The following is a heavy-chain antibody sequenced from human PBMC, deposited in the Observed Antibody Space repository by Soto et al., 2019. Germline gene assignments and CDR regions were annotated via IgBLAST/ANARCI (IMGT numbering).Heavy chain of an antibody. CDR3: AKDMSPGGYYYVVLNWYFDL. Sequence: QVQLVESGGGVVQPGRSLRLSCAASGFTFSNYGMHWVRQAPGKGLEWVAVMSYDGSKKYYADPVKGRFTISRDNSKNALYLRMNGLRTEATAVYYCAKDMSPGGYYYVVLNWYFDLWGRGTLVTVSS. J-gene: IGHJ2*01. CDR1: GFTFSNYG. D-gene: IGHD3-22*01. V-gene: IGHV3-30*18. CDR2: MSYDGSKK.